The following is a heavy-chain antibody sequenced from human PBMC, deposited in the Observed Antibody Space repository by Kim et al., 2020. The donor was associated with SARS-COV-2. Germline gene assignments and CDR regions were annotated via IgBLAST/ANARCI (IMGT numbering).Heavy chain of an antibody. CDR1: GFTFSTYA. J-gene: IGHJ4*02. CDR2: IIASGGST. Sequence: GGSLRLSCAASGFTFSTYAMSWVRQAPGKGLEWVATIIASGGSTYYADSGKGRFTISRDNSKKTLYLQMNSLRAEDTALFYCAKGRYSYATGSFDYWGQGTLVTVSS. CDR3: AKGRYSYATGSFDY. V-gene: IGHV3-23*01. D-gene: IGHD5-18*01.